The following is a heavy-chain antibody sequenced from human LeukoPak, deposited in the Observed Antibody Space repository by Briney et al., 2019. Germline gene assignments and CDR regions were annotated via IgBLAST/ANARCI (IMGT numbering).Heavy chain of an antibody. J-gene: IGHJ4*02. CDR3: AIEEEGYYYDSSGYSAQPTDY. V-gene: IGHV3-21*01. CDR2: ISSSSSYI. Sequence: KGLEWVSSISSSSSYIYYADSVKGRFTISRDNAKNSLYLQMNSLRAEDTAVYYCAIEEEGYYYDSSGYSAQPTDYWGQGTLVTVSS. D-gene: IGHD3-22*01.